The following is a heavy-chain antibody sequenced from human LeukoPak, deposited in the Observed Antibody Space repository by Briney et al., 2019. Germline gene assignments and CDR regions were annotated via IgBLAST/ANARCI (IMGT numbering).Heavy chain of an antibody. V-gene: IGHV3-30-3*01. CDR3: ARAPGAPLRYFDWLALDY. D-gene: IGHD3-9*01. CDR2: ISYDGSNK. J-gene: IGHJ4*02. Sequence: GRSLRLSCAASGFTFSSYAMHWVRRAPGKGLEWVAVISYDGSNKYYADSVKGRFTVSRDNSKNTLYLQMNSLRAEDTAVYYCARAPGAPLRYFDWLALDYWGQGTLVTVSS. CDR1: GFTFSSYA.